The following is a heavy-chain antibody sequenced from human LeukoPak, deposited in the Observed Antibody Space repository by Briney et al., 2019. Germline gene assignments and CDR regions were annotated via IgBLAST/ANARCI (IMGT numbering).Heavy chain of an antibody. CDR2: IYTSGST. D-gene: IGHD6-13*01. V-gene: IGHV4-4*07. CDR3: ARRTLGSSWFYDY. CDR1: GGSISSYS. J-gene: IGHJ4*02. Sequence: SETLSLTCAVSGGSISSYSWSWIRQPAGKGLEWIGRIYTSGSTNYNPSLKSRVTISVDTSKSELSLRLNSVTAADTAVYYCARRTLGSSWFYDYWGQGTLVTVSS.